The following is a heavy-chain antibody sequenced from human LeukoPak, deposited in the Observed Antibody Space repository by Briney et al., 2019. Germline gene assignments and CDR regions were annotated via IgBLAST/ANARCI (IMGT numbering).Heavy chain of an antibody. Sequence: PGGSLRLSCAASGFTFSNYAMSWVRQAPGKGLEWVSSITDSGGSTFYADSVKGRFTISRDNSKNTLYLQMSSLRAEDTAVYYCAKDLSSSWQDYWGQGTLVTVSS. CDR3: AKDLSSSWQDY. D-gene: IGHD6-13*01. CDR1: GFTFSNYA. CDR2: ITDSGGST. V-gene: IGHV3-23*01. J-gene: IGHJ4*02.